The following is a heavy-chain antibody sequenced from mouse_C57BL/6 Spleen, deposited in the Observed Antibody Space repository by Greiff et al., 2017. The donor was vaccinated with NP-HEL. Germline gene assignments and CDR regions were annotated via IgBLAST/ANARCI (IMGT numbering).Heavy chain of an antibody. V-gene: IGHV1-82*01. CDR2: IYPGDGDT. D-gene: IGHD3-2*02. CDR1: GYAFSSSW. CDR3: ARSGGLSWFAY. J-gene: IGHJ3*01. Sequence: VQLQQSGPELVKPGASVKISCKASGYAFSSSWMNWVKQRPGKGLEWIGRIYPGDGDTNYNGKFKGKATLTADKSSSTAYMQLSSLTSEDSAVYFCARSGGLSWFAYWGQGTLVTVSA.